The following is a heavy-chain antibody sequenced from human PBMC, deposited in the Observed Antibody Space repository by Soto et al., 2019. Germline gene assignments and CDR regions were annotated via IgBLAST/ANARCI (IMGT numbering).Heavy chain of an antibody. CDR3: ARDKGREFNCYHNDYYYYYGMDV. V-gene: IGHV1-69*13. CDR1: GGTFSSYA. J-gene: IGHJ6*02. CDR2: IIPIFGTA. Sequence: ASVKVSCKASGGTFSSYAISWVRQAPGQGLEWMGGIIPIFGTANYAQKFQGRVTITADESTSTAYMELSSLRSEDTAVYYCARDKGREFNCYHNDYYYYYGMDVWGQGTTVTVSS. D-gene: IGHD3-10*01.